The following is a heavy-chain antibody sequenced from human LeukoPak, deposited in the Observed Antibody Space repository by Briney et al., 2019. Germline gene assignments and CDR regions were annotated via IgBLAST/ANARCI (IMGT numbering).Heavy chain of an antibody. Sequence: GGSLRLSCAASGFTFSTYAMTWVRQAPGKGLEWVSAISGRSGSTYYADSVKGRFTISRDNSKNTLYLQMNSLRVEDTAVYYCANTPKDYWGQGTLVTVSS. CDR2: ISGRSGST. CDR3: ANTPKDY. CDR1: GFTFSTYA. J-gene: IGHJ4*02. V-gene: IGHV3-23*01.